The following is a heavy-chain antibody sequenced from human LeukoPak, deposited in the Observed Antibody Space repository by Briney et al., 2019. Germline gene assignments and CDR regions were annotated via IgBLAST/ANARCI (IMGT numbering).Heavy chain of an antibody. J-gene: IGHJ6*02. CDR1: GGSISSYY. CDR3: ARVILEPLGSYYYGMDV. V-gene: IGHV4-59*01. Sequence: SETQSLTCTVSGGSISSYYWSWIRQPPGKGLEWIGYIYYSGSTNYNPSLKSRVTISVDTSKNQFSLKLSSVTAADTAVYYCARVILEPLGSYYYGMDVWGQGTTVTVSS. D-gene: IGHD3-3*01. CDR2: IYYSGST.